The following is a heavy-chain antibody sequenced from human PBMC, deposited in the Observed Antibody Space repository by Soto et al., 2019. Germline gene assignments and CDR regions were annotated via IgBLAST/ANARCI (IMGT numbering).Heavy chain of an antibody. CDR1: GGSISSGDYY. CDR3: ASGHRRLIAVAGPVVY. D-gene: IGHD6-19*01. CDR2: IYYSGST. V-gene: IGHV4-30-4*01. J-gene: IGHJ4*02. Sequence: SETLSLTCTVSGGSISSGDYYWSWIRQPPGKGLERIGYIYYSGSTYYNQSLKNRVTISVDTSKKQISLKLSSVTAADSAVYYCASGHRRLIAVAGPVVYWGQGTLVTVSS.